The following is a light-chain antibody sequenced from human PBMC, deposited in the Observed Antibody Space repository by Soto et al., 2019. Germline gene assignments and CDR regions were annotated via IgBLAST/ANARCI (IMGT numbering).Light chain of an antibody. CDR3: QHYGTSAL. Sequence: EMVLTQSPGTLSLSPGERATLACRASQSVSDSYLAWYHQKPGQAPRRLIYPSSRATGIPDRFSGSGSGTGFALTSSRLEPEDFAVYYCQHYGTSALFGPGTKVDIQ. CDR1: QSVSDSY. V-gene: IGKV3-20*01. CDR2: PS. J-gene: IGKJ3*01.